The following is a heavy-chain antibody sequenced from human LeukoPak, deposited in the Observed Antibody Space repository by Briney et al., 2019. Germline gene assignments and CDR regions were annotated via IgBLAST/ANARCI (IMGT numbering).Heavy chain of an antibody. CDR1: GYTFTTYY. CDR2: IDPSGGST. Sequence: ASVKVSCKASGYTFTTYYMHWVRQAPGQGLEWMGIIDPSGGSTTYAQRFQGRVTMTRDTSTSTVYMELSSLGSEDTAVYYCARDQGAGGYRFDYWGQGTLVTVSS. J-gene: IGHJ4*02. CDR3: ARDQGAGGYRFDY. V-gene: IGHV1-46*01. D-gene: IGHD3-16*01.